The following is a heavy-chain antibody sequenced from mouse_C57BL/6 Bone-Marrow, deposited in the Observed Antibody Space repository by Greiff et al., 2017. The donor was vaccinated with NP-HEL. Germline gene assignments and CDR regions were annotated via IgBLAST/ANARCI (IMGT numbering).Heavy chain of an antibody. V-gene: IGHV5-2*01. J-gene: IGHJ3*01. CDR1: EYEFPSHD. CDR2: INSDGGSS. CDR3: AALGSSLFAY. Sequence: EVKLQESGGGLVQPGESLKLSCESNEYEFPSHDMSWVRQTPEKRLELVAAINSDGGSSSYPDTMERRFIISRADTKKTLYLQMSSLRSEDTALYYCAALGSSLFAYWGQGTLVTVSA. D-gene: IGHD1-1*01.